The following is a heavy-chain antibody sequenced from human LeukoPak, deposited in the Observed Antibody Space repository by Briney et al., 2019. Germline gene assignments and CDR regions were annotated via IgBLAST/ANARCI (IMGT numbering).Heavy chain of an antibody. J-gene: IGHJ4*02. D-gene: IGHD6-13*01. V-gene: IGHV4-59*12. CDR3: ARVTQQLLDY. Sequence: SETLSLTCTVSGGSISGYYWIWIRQPPGKGLEWIGYIYSNGNTKYNPSLKSRSTISVDTSKNQFSLKLSSVTAADTAVYYCARVTQQLLDYWGQGTLVTVSS. CDR2: IYSNGNT. CDR1: GGSISGYY.